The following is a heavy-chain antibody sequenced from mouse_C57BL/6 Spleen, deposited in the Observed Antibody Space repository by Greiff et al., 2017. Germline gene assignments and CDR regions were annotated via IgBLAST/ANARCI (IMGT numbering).Heavy chain of an antibody. D-gene: IGHD4-1*01. CDR2: IYPRSGNT. J-gene: IGHJ3*01. CDR1: GYTFTSYG. Sequence: QVQLQQSGAELARPGASVKLSCKASGYTFTSYGISWVKQRTGQGLEWIGEIYPRSGNTYYNEKFKGKATLTADKSSSTAYMELRSLTSEDSAVYFCARRSWDQFAYWGQGTLVTVSA. CDR3: ARRSWDQFAY. V-gene: IGHV1-81*01.